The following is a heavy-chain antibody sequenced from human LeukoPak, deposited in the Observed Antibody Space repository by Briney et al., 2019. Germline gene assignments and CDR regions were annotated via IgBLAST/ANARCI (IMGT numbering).Heavy chain of an antibody. V-gene: IGHV3-11*01. CDR1: GLSLSDYY. Sequence: GGSLRLSCAASGLSLSDYYMSWIRQAPGKGLEWVSYISSSGTPMYYADSVKGRFTISRDIAKNSLYLQMNSLRAEDTAVYYCAKWGVAARPFDYWGQGTLVTVSS. CDR3: AKWGVAARPFDY. J-gene: IGHJ4*02. CDR2: ISSSGTPM. D-gene: IGHD6-6*01.